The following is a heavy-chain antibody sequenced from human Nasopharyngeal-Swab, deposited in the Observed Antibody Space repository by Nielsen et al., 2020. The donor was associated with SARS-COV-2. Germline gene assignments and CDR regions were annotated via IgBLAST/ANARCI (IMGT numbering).Heavy chain of an antibody. CDR1: GFIFSSYA. CDR2: ISYDGSNK. J-gene: IGHJ4*02. V-gene: IGHV3-30*04. D-gene: IGHD3-22*01. CDR3: ARDVYDSSGYYYQDY. Sequence: GESLKISCAASGFIFSSYAMHWVRQAPGKGLEWVAVISYDGSNKYYADSVKGRFTISRDNSKSTLYLQMNSLRAEDTAVYYCARDVYDSSGYYYQDYWGQGTLVTVSS.